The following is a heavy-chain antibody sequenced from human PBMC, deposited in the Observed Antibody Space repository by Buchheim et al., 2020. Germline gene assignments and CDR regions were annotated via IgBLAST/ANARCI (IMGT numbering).Heavy chain of an antibody. D-gene: IGHD3-10*01. J-gene: IGHJ6*02. CDR2: IWYDGSNK. Sequence: QVQLVESGGGVVQPGRSLRLSCAASGFTFSSYGMHWVRQAPGKGLEWVAVIWYDGSNKYYADSVKGRFTISRDNSKNTLYLQMNSLRAEDTAVYYCARDGHMVRGVITTNGMDVGGQGTT. CDR1: GFTFSSYG. V-gene: IGHV3-33*01. CDR3: ARDGHMVRGVITTNGMDV.